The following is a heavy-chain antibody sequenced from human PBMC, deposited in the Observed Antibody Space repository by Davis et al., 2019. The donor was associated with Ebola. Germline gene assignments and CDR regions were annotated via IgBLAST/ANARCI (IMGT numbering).Heavy chain of an antibody. CDR3: ARGTMVQGVISYWYFDL. CDR2: ISGGGITT. CDR1: GFTFSNAW. Sequence: GGSLRLSCAASGFTFSNAWMNWVRQAPGKGLEWVAAISGGGITTYYADSVKGRFTISRDNSKNTLYLQMNSLRAEDTAVYYCARGTMVQGVISYWYFDLWGRGTLVTVSS. J-gene: IGHJ2*01. V-gene: IGHV3-23*01. D-gene: IGHD3-10*01.